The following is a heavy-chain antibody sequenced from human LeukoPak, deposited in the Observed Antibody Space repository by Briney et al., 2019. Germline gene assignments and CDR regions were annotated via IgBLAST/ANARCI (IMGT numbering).Heavy chain of an antibody. V-gene: IGHV5-51*01. Sequence: GESLKISCKGSGYSLAIYWIGWVRQMPGKGLEWMGIIYPGDSDTRYSPSFQGQVTISADKSIGIAYLQWSSLKASDTAMYYCARREMATQTPFEYWGQGTLVTVSS. CDR1: GYSLAIYW. D-gene: IGHD5-24*01. CDR2: IYPGDSDT. J-gene: IGHJ4*02. CDR3: ARREMATQTPFEY.